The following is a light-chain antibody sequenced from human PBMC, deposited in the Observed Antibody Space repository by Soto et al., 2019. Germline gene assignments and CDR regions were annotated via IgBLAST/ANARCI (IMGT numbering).Light chain of an antibody. J-gene: IGKJ1*01. Sequence: DIQMTQSPSSLSASVGDRVTITCRASQGISNYLAWYQQKPGKVPRLLIYVASTLQSGVPSRFSGSGSGTDFTLTISSLQPEDVATYYCQRYNSAPPTFVHGTKVEIK. CDR2: VAS. CDR1: QGISNY. CDR3: QRYNSAPPT. V-gene: IGKV1-27*01.